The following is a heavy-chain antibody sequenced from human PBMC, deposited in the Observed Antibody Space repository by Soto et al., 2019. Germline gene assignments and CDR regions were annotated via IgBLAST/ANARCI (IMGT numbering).Heavy chain of an antibody. CDR1: GGTFSSSA. CDR3: ARSETAGHRGFDI. D-gene: IGHD6-19*01. CDR2: IIPTFGTA. V-gene: IGHV1-69*06. J-gene: IGHJ3*02. Sequence: QVQLVQSGAEMREPGSSVKVSCKASGGTFSSSAINWLRQAPGQGPEWMGGIIPTFGTANYIEKLRGRVTVTADTSTSTAYMEVSSLTSEDTAMYFCARSETAGHRGFDIWGQGTMVTVS.